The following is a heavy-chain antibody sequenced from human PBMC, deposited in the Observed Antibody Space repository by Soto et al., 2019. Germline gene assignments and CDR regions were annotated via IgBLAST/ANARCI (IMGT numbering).Heavy chain of an antibody. CDR2: INAGNGNT. CDR1: GYTFTSYA. D-gene: IGHD1-1*01. Sequence: GASVKVSCKASGYTFTSYAMHWVRQAPGQRLEWMGWINAGNGNTKYSQKFQGRVTITRDTSASTAYMELSSLRSEDTAVYYCAREVQLERQESNWFDPWGQGTLVTVYS. CDR3: AREVQLERQESNWFDP. J-gene: IGHJ5*02. V-gene: IGHV1-3*01.